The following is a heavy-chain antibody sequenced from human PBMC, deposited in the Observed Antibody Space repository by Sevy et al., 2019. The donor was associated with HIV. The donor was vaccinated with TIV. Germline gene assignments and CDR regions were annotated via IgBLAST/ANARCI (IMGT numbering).Heavy chain of an antibody. CDR3: SRGVIITSWFDP. D-gene: IGHD3-9*01. V-gene: IGHV1-69*13. CDR2: IIPIFGTA. CDR1: GGTFSSYA. Sequence: ASVKVSCKASGGTFSSYAISWVRQAPGQGLEWMGGIIPIFGTANYAQKFQGRVTITADVSTSTAYMELSSLRSEDTDVYYCSRGVIITSWFDPWGQGTLVTVSS. J-gene: IGHJ5*02.